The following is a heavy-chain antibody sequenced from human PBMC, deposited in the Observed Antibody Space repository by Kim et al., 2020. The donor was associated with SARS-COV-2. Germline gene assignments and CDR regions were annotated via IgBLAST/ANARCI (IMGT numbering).Heavy chain of an antibody. V-gene: IGHV4-31*03. CDR1: GGSISSGGYY. CDR3: ARGTATVTTGWLDP. Sequence: SETLSLTCTVSGGSISSGGYYWSWIRQHPGKGLEWIGYIYYSGSTYYNPSLKSRVTISVDTSKNQFSLKLSSVTAADTAVYYCARGTATVTTGWLDPWGQGALVTVSS. CDR2: IYYSGST. D-gene: IGHD4-17*01. J-gene: IGHJ5*02.